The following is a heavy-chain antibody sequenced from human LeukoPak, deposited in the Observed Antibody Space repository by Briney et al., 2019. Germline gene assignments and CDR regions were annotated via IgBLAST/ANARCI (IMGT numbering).Heavy chain of an antibody. CDR3: FQAEDGIRDFDWLSNPCYFDY. CDR2: IPYDGSNK. CDR1: GFTFSSYG. Sequence: VSSLRLSCAASGFTFSSYGMHWVFQAPPKRLHWVAVIPYDGSNKYYADSVKGRFTISRDNSKNTLYLQMNSLRAEDTAVYFFFQAEDGIRDFDWLSNPCYFDYWGQGTLVTVSS. V-gene: IGHV3-30*03. D-gene: IGHD3-9*01. J-gene: IGHJ4*02.